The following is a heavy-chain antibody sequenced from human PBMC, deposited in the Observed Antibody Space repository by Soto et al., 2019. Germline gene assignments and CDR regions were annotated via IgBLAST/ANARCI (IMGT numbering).Heavy chain of an antibody. Sequence: GESLKISCKGSGYSFTSYWIGWVRQMPGKGLEWMGIIYPGDSDTRYSPSFQGQVTISADKSISTAYLQWSSLKASDTAMYYCARQGVEYSSSPNYFDYWGQGTLVTVSS. D-gene: IGHD6-6*01. CDR2: IYPGDSDT. CDR1: GYSFTSYW. V-gene: IGHV5-51*01. CDR3: ARQGVEYSSSPNYFDY. J-gene: IGHJ4*02.